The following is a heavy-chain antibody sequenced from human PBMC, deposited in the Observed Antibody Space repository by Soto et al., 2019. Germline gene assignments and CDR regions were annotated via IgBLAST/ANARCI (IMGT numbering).Heavy chain of an antibody. CDR2: ISSSSSTI. Sequence: GGSLRLSCAASGFTFSSYSMNWVRQAPGKGLEWVSYISSSSSTIYYADSVKGRFTISRDNAKNSLYLQMNSLRDEDTAVYYCARVEGYCSGGSCYSGYSDYWGQGTLVTVSS. V-gene: IGHV3-48*02. CDR1: GFTFSSYS. J-gene: IGHJ4*02. CDR3: ARVEGYCSGGSCYSGYSDY. D-gene: IGHD2-15*01.